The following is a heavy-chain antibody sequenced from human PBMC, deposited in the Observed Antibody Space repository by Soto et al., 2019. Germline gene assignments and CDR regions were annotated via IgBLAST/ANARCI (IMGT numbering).Heavy chain of an antibody. Sequence: EVQLVQSGAEVTKPGESLKISCKASGYSFTDNWIGWVRQMPGKGLEWMGIIYPGDSDTKYSPSFQGQVTMSADKSISTAYLQWNSLKASDTSMYYCARDGLSSSSSFDYWGQGTLVTVSS. CDR2: IYPGDSDT. D-gene: IGHD6-6*01. CDR1: GYSFTDNW. CDR3: ARDGLSSSSSFDY. J-gene: IGHJ4*02. V-gene: IGHV5-51*01.